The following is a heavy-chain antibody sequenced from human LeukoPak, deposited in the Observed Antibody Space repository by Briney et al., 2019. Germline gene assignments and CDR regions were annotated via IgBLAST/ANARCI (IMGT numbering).Heavy chain of an antibody. CDR2: ISSTGGRT. CDR1: GFAFSSYA. V-gene: IGHV3-23*01. Sequence: GGSLRLSCAASGFAFSSYAMSWVRQAPGKGLEYVSGISSTGGRTYYADSMKGRFTISRDNSKNTVYLQMNSLRAEDTAVYYCAKDCCGTSLFDYWGQGTLVTVSS. CDR3: AKDCCGTSLFDY. J-gene: IGHJ4*02. D-gene: IGHD2-21*01.